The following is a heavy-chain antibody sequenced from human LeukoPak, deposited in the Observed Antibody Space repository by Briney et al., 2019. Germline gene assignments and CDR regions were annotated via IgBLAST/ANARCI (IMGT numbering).Heavy chain of an antibody. CDR3: ARDSLQAKGDAFDI. CDR2: IYHSGST. Sequence: SETLSLTCTVSGYSISSGYYWGWIRQPPGKGLEWIGSIYHSGSTYYNPSLKSRVTISVDTSKNQFSLKLSSVTAADTAVYYCARDSLQAKGDAFDIWGQGTMVTVSS. J-gene: IGHJ3*02. CDR1: GYSISSGYY. D-gene: IGHD4/OR15-4a*01. V-gene: IGHV4-38-2*02.